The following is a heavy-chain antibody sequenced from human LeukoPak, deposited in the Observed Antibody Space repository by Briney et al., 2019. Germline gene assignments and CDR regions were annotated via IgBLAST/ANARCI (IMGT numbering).Heavy chain of an antibody. D-gene: IGHD6-19*01. Sequence: ASVKVSCKASGYTFTGYYMHWVRQAPGQGLEWMGWINPNSGGTNYAQKFQGWVTMTRDTSISTAYMELSRLRSDDTAVYYCARNLGIGVADTGRDSDVDYWARGTLVTVSS. CDR1: GYTFTGYY. CDR2: INPNSGGT. V-gene: IGHV1-2*04. J-gene: IGHJ4*02. CDR3: ARNLGIGVADTGRDSDVDY.